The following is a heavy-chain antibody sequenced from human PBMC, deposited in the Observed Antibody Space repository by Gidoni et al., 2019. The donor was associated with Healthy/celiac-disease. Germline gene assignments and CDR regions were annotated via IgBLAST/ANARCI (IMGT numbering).Heavy chain of an antibody. CDR3: ARVTTVHWYFDL. Sequence: EVQLVASGGGLVHPGGSLRLSCAASGFTFSSYDMNWVRQAPGKGLEWVSYISSNGGTIYYADSMKGRFTISRNNAKNSLYLQMNSLRAEDTAVYYCARVTTVHWYFDLWGRGTLVTVSS. D-gene: IGHD4-17*01. J-gene: IGHJ2*01. CDR2: ISSNGGTI. CDR1: GFTFSSYD. V-gene: IGHV3-48*03.